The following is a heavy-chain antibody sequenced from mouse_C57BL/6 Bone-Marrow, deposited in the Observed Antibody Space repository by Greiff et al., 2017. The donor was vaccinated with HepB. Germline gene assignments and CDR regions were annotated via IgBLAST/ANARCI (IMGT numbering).Heavy chain of an antibody. CDR2: INPYNGGT. J-gene: IGHJ4*01. V-gene: IGHV1-19*01. Sequence: EVQLQQSGPVLVKPGASVKMSCKASGYTFTDYYMNWVKQSHGKSLEWIGVINPYNGGTSYNQKFKGKATLTVDKSSSTAYMELNSLTSEDSAVYYCARSRNLPYAMDYWGQGTSVTVSS. CDR1: GYTFTDYY. CDR3: ARSRNLPYAMDY.